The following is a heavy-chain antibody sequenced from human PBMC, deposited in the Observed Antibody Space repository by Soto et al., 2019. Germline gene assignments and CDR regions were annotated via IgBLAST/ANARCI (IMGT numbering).Heavy chain of an antibody. Sequence: GALVKVSCKASGYTFTSYAMHWVRQAPGQRLEWMGWINAGNGNTKYSQKFQGRVTITRDTSASTAYMELSSLRSEDTAVYYCARDGLTGYSDYWGQGTLVTVSP. J-gene: IGHJ4*02. V-gene: IGHV1-3*01. CDR3: ARDGLTGYSDY. CDR1: GYTFTSYA. CDR2: INAGNGNT. D-gene: IGHD3-9*01.